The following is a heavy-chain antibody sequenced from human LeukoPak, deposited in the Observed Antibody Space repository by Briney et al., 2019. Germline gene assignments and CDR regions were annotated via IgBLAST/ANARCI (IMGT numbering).Heavy chain of an antibody. CDR3: ARDRAFDSSGYSN. V-gene: IGHV3-48*01. CDR1: GFIFSSYG. J-gene: IGHJ4*02. CDR2: ISSGSSTV. Sequence: PGGSLRLSCAASGFIFSSYGMNWVRQAPGKGLEWASYISSGSSTVYYADSVKGRFTISRDNAKNSLYLQMNSLRAEDTAVYYCARDRAFDSSGYSNWGQGTLVTVSS. D-gene: IGHD3-22*01.